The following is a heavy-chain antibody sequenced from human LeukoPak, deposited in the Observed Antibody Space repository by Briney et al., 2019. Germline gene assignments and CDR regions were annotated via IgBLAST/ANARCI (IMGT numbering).Heavy chain of an antibody. CDR1: GYTFTIYA. CDR2: INTNTGNP. J-gene: IGHJ6*03. V-gene: IGHV7-4-1*02. Sequence: GASVTVSCKASGYTFTIYAMNWVRQAPGQGLEWMGWINTNTGNPTYAQGFTGRFVFSLDTSVSTAYLQISSLKAEDTAVYYCARVGLPRYYYYMDVWGKGTTVTVSS. D-gene: IGHD2/OR15-2a*01. CDR3: ARVGLPRYYYYMDV.